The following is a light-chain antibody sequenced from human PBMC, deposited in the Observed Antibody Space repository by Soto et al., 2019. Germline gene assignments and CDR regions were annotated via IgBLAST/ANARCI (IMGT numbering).Light chain of an antibody. CDR1: QDIRSN. CDR3: LQDYNYPLT. V-gene: IGKV1-6*01. Sequence: QMTQSPSTLSGPVGDRVTITCRASQDIRSNLDWYQQKPGKAPKLLIYDVSNLQSGVPSRFSGSGSGTDFTLTISSLQPEDFATYYCLQDYNYPLTFGGGTKVDI. CDR2: DVS. J-gene: IGKJ4*01.